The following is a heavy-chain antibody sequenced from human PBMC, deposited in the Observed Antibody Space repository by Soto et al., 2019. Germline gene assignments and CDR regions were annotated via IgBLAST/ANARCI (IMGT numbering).Heavy chain of an antibody. CDR1: GGTFSNYA. CDR3: ARGPDNKGYFDY. Sequence: QVRLVQSEAEVKKPGSSVKVSCKASGGTFSNYAITWVRQAPGQGLEWMGVIILPFGTPNYAQTFQGRATITADESMSTAYMELSGLRSEDTAVYYCARGPDNKGYFDYWGRGTLVTVSS. D-gene: IGHD1-1*01. CDR2: IILPFGTP. V-gene: IGHV1-69*12. J-gene: IGHJ4*02.